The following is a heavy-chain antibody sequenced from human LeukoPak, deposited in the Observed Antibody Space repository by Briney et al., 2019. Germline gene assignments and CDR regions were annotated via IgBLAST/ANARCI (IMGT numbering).Heavy chain of an antibody. D-gene: IGHD3-16*01. CDR1: GFTASSSY. J-gene: IGHJ4*02. Sequence: GGSLSLSCVASGFTASSSYINWVRQSPGRGLEWVSHIFTGGSTYYADSVKGGFTISRDDSKNTVFLQMNSLRAEDTAKYYCARSKYTRMGEGVLGVYDSWGLGTLVTVSS. V-gene: IGHV3-66*01. CDR3: ARSKYTRMGEGVLGVYDS. CDR2: IFTGGST.